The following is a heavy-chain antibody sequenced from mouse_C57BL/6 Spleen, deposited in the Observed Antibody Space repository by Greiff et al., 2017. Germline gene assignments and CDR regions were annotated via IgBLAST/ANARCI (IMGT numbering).Heavy chain of an antibody. CDR3: AKRGYGYAMDY. CDR2: IHPNSGST. D-gene: IGHD3-1*01. V-gene: IGHV1-64*01. Sequence: QVQLQQPGAELVKPGASVKLSCKASGYTFTSYWMHWVKQRPGQGLEWIGMIHPNSGSTNYNEKFKSKATLTVDKSSSTAYMQLSSLTSEDSAVYHCAKRGYGYAMDYWGQGTSVTVSS. CDR1: GYTFTSYW. J-gene: IGHJ4*01.